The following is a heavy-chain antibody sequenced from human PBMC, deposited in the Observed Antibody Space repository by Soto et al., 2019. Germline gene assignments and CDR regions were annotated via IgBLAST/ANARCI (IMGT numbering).Heavy chain of an antibody. Sequence: EVQQLESGGGLVQPGGSLRLSCAASGFTFSSYAMTWVRQAPGKGPDWVSAINTAGTTYYADSVKGRFTISRDNAKNTLYFDVIGRSAEDSTIYYCARYWFSDYWGQGTLVTVSP. J-gene: IGHJ4*02. CDR2: INTAGTT. CDR1: GFTFSSYA. V-gene: IGHV3-23*01. D-gene: IGHD2-8*02. CDR3: ARYWFSDY.